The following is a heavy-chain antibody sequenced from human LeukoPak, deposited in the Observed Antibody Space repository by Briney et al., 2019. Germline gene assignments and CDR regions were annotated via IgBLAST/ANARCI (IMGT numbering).Heavy chain of an antibody. J-gene: IGHJ4*02. V-gene: IGHV3-9*01. D-gene: IGHD6-19*01. CDR3: AKDMGSIAVVGLDY. Sequence: PGRSLRLSCAASGFTFDDYAMHWVRQAPGKGLEWVSGISWNSGSIGYADSVKGRFTISRDNAKNSLYLQMNSLRAEDTALYYCAKDMGSIAVVGLDYWGQGTLVTVSS. CDR2: ISWNSGSI. CDR1: GFTFDDYA.